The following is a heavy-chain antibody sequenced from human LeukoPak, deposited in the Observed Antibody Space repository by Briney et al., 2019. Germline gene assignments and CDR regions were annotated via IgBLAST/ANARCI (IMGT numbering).Heavy chain of an antibody. J-gene: IGHJ4*02. Sequence: TGGSLRLSCAASGFTFSSYAMSWVRQAPGKGLEWVSSISGSGTNTYYADSVKGRFTISRDNSKNTLYLQMNSLRAEDTAVYYCARGLKASAYWGQGTLVTVSS. CDR3: ARGLKASAY. D-gene: IGHD2-15*01. V-gene: IGHV3-23*01. CDR2: ISGSGTNT. CDR1: GFTFSSYA.